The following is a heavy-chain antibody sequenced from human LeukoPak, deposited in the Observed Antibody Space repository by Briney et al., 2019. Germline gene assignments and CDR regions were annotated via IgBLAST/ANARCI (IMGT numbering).Heavy chain of an antibody. CDR3: ARRYYGSGFDY. CDR1: GGSISSYY. V-gene: IGHV4-59*01. D-gene: IGHD3-10*01. CDR2: IYYSGST. J-gene: IGHJ4*02. Sequence: PSETLSLTCTVSGGSISSYYWSWIRQPPGKGLEWIGYIYYSGSTNYNPSLKSRVTISVDTSKNQFSLKLSSVAAADTAVYYCARRYYGSGFDYWGQGTLVTVSS.